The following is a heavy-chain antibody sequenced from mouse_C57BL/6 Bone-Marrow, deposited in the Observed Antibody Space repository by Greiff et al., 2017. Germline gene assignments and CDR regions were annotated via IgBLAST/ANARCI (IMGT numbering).Heavy chain of an antibody. CDR3: ARDYYGPYAMDY. Sequence: QVQLQQSGAELMKPGASVKLSCKATGYTFTGYWIEWVKQRPGHGLEWIGEILPGSGSTNYNEKFTGKATFTADPSSNTAYIQLSSLTTEDSAINYCARDYYGPYAMDYWGQGTSVTVSS. J-gene: IGHJ4*01. CDR1: GYTFTGYW. CDR2: ILPGSGST. D-gene: IGHD1-1*01. V-gene: IGHV1-9*01.